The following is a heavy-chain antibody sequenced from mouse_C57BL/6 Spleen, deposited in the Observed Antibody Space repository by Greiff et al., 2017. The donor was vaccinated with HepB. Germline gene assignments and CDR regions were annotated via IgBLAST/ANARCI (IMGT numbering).Heavy chain of an antibody. J-gene: IGHJ4*01. Sequence: QVQLQQPGAELVKPGASVKLSCKASGYTFTSYWMQWVKQRPGQGLEWIGEIDPSDSYTNYNQKFKGKATLTVDTSSSTAYMQLSSLTSEDSAVYYCARTDDGFLYAMDYWGQGTSVTVSS. V-gene: IGHV1-50*01. CDR3: ARTDDGFLYAMDY. CDR2: IDPSDSYT. D-gene: IGHD2-3*01. CDR1: GYTFTSYW.